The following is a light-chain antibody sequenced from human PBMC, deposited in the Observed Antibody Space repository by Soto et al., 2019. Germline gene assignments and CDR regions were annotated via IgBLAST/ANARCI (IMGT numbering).Light chain of an antibody. CDR2: GAS. CDR1: QSVSRSY. CDR3: PQYGSSPPIT. J-gene: IGKJ5*01. Sequence: EIVLTQSPGTLSLSPGERATLSCRASQSVSRSYLAWYQQKPGQAPRLLIYGASSSATGIPDRFSGSGSGTDFTLTISRLSPEDFAVYYCPQYGSSPPITFGQGTRLEIK. V-gene: IGKV3-20*01.